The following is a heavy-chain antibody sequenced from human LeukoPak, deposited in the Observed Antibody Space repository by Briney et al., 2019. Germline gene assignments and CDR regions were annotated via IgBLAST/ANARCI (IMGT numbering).Heavy chain of an antibody. CDR1: GFMFSSYS. CDR2: IETSSTI. Sequence: GGSLRLSCAASGFMFSSYSMNWVRQAPGKGLEWVSLIETSSTIYYADSVKGRFTISRDNAENSLYLQMNSLRAEDTAVYYCARGAGPYGDYRDYWGQGTLVTVSS. D-gene: IGHD4-17*01. CDR3: ARGAGPYGDYRDY. V-gene: IGHV3-48*01. J-gene: IGHJ4*02.